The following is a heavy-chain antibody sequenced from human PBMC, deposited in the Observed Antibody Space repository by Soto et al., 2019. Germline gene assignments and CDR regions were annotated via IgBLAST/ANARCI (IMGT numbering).Heavy chain of an antibody. J-gene: IGHJ6*03. CDR2: INPNSGVT. CDR1: GDRFTDYY. Sequence: QVQLVQSGAEVKEPGASVTVSCRASGDRFTDYYMHWVRQAPGQGLEWMGWINPNSGVTKYAQKFQGWVTMTRDTSIRTVYMQPSRLRIDDTAIYYCARESGGATATLDYYYFYMDVWGTGTTVTVSS. D-gene: IGHD5-12*01. V-gene: IGHV1-2*04. CDR3: ARESGGATATLDYYYFYMDV.